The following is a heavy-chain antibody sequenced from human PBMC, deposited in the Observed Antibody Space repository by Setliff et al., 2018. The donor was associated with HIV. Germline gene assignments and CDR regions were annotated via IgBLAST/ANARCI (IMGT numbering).Heavy chain of an antibody. J-gene: IGHJ6*02. V-gene: IGHV1-69*05. CDR3: ARGNLKNFWSGHSVYGMDV. D-gene: IGHD3-3*01. CDR1: GGTFSSYA. Sequence: ASVKVSCKASGGTFSSYAISWVRQAPGQGLERMGGIIPIFGTANYAQKFQGRVTITTDESTSTAYMELSSLRSEDTAVYYCARGNLKNFWSGHSVYGMDVWGQGTTVTVSS. CDR2: IIPIFGTA.